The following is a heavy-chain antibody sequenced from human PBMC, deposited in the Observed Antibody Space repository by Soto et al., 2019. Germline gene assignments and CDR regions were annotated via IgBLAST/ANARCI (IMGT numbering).Heavy chain of an antibody. V-gene: IGHV1-18*04. CDR1: GYTFTSYG. D-gene: IGHD5-12*01. CDR2: IGAYNGNT. Sequence: ASVKVSCKASGYTFTSYGISWVRQAPGQGLEWMGWIGAYNGNTNYAQKLQGRVTMTTDTSTSTAYMELRSLRSDDTAVYYCALGRKDGYNHYWYFELWGRGTLVTVSS. CDR3: ALGRKDGYNHYWYFEL. J-gene: IGHJ2*01.